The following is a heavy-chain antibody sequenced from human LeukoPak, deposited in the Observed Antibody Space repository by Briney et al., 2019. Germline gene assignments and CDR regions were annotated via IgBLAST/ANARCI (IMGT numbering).Heavy chain of an antibody. CDR1: GFTFSSNA. CDR3: AKGTFMVESSSSLPDY. D-gene: IGHD6-6*01. Sequence: GGSLRLSCAASGFTFSSNAMNCFRQAPGKGLEWVPPISGSGITTYYADSVKGRFAISRDNSKSTLYLQMNTLRAEDTAVYYCAKGTFMVESSSSLPDYWGQGTLVTVSS. CDR2: ISGSGITT. V-gene: IGHV3-23*01. J-gene: IGHJ4*02.